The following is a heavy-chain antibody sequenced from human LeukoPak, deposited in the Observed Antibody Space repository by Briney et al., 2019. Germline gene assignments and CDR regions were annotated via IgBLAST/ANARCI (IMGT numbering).Heavy chain of an antibody. CDR1: GFTFDDYA. J-gene: IGHJ3*02. CDR3: AKAHTYYYDSSGPQGAFDI. CDR2: ISWNSSSI. Sequence: GRSLRLSCAASGFTFDDYAMHWVRQAPGKGLEWVSGISWNSSSIGYADSVKGRFTISRDDAKNSLYLQMNSLRAEDMALYYCAKAHTYYYDSSGPQGAFDIWGQGTMVTVSS. V-gene: IGHV3-9*03. D-gene: IGHD3-22*01.